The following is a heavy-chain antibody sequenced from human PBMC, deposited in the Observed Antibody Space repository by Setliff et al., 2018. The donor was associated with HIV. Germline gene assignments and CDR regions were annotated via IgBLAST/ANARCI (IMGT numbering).Heavy chain of an antibody. CDR1: GGSFSSYY. CDR3: ARVRLYNTALDY. CDR2: FSPTGSP. V-gene: IGHV4-34*01. D-gene: IGHD3-3*01. Sequence: KTSETLSLTCAFYGGSFSSYYWNWIRQPPGKGLEWIGEFSPTGSPTYNPSLESRFTLSRDTSKNTLSLQMNGLRPEDTAVYYCARVRLYNTALDYWGQGTLVTVS. J-gene: IGHJ4*02.